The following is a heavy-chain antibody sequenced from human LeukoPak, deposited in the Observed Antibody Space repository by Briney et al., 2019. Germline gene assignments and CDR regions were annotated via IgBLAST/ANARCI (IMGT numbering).Heavy chain of an antibody. CDR3: ARGWSGYPTPINWFDP. CDR2: IYYSGST. D-gene: IGHD3-3*01. J-gene: IGHJ5*02. V-gene: IGHV4-39*01. Sequence: SETLSLTCTVSGGSISSSSYSWGWIRQPPGKGLEWFGSIYYSGSTYYNPSLKSRVTISVDTSKNQFSLKLSSVTAADTAVYYCARGWSGYPTPINWFDPWGQGTLVTVSS. CDR1: GGSISSSSYS.